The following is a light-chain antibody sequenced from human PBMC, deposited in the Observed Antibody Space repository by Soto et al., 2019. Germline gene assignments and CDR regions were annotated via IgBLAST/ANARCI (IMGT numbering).Light chain of an antibody. V-gene: IGKV3-11*01. CDR1: QSVSSY. CDR3: QQYGRSPET. Sequence: EIVLTQSPATLSLSPGERATLSCRASQSVSSYLAWYQQKPGQAPRLLIYDASNRATGIPARFSGSGSGTDFTLTISSLEPEDFAVYICQQYGRSPETFGPGTKVDIK. CDR2: DAS. J-gene: IGKJ3*01.